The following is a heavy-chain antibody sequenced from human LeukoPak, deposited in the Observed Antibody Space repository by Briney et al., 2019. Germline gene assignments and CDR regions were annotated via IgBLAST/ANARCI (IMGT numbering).Heavy chain of an antibody. V-gene: IGHV1-18*01. J-gene: IGHJ4*02. D-gene: IGHD4-11*01. CDR2: ISAYNGNT. CDR3: ARDRSYSNPPGY. Sequence: ASVKVSCKASGYTFTSYGISWVRQAPGQGLEWMGWISAYNGNTNYAQKFQGRVTITADTSTSTAYMEVRSLRSDDTAVYYCARDRSYSNPPGYWGQGTLVTVSS. CDR1: GYTFTSYG.